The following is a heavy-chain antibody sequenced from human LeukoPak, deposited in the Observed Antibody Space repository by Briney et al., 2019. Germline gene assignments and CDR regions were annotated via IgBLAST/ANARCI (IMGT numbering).Heavy chain of an antibody. CDR3: AREPHRYSYGRHFDY. Sequence: SETLSLTCTVSGGSISSSSYYWGWIRQPPGKGLEWIGSIYYSGSTYYNPSLKSRVTISVDTSKNQFSLKLSSVTAADTAVYYCAREPHRYSYGRHFDYWGQGTLVTVSS. CDR1: GGSISSSSYY. CDR2: IYYSGST. J-gene: IGHJ4*02. D-gene: IGHD5-18*01. V-gene: IGHV4-39*07.